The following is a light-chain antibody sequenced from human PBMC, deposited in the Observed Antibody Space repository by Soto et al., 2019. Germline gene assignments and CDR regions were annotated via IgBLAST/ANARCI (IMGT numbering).Light chain of an antibody. J-gene: IGKJ5*01. Sequence: EIVMTQSPATLSVSPGERATLSCRASQSFSSNLAWYQQKPGQAPRLLIYGASTRATGIPARFSGSGSGTQFTLTISSLQSEVFAVYYCQQHNIWPSIITFCQGIRLEI. V-gene: IGKV3-15*01. CDR3: QQHNIWPSIIT. CDR2: GAS. CDR1: QSFSSN.